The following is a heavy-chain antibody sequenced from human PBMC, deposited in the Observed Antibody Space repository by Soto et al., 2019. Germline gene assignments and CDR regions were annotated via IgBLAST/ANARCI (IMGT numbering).Heavy chain of an antibody. J-gene: IGHJ6*02. CDR3: ARGKNEEYSRFPNLDGMDV. CDR2: IIPIFGTA. V-gene: IGHV1-69*13. CDR1: GGTFSSYA. D-gene: IGHD6-6*01. Sequence: PVKVSCKASGGTFSSYAISWVRQAPGQGLEWMGGIIPIFGTANYAQKFQGRVTITADESTSTAYMELSSLRSEDTAVYYCARGKNEEYSRFPNLDGMDVWGQGTTVTVSS.